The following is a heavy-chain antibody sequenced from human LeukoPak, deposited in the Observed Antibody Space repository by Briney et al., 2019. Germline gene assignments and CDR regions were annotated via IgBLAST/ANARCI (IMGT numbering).Heavy chain of an antibody. CDR3: ARDGNSIAVAGTGVY. J-gene: IGHJ4*02. V-gene: IGHV1-2*02. CDR1: GYTFTGYY. CDR2: INPNSGGT. Sequence: ASVKVSCKASGYTFTGYYMHWVRQAPGQGLEWMGWINPNSGGTNYAQKFQGRVTMTRDTSISTAYMELSSLRSEDTAVYCCARDGNSIAVAGTGVYWGQGTLVTVSS. D-gene: IGHD6-19*01.